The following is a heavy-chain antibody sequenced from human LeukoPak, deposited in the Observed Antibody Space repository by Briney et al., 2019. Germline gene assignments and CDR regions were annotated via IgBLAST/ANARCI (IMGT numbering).Heavy chain of an antibody. D-gene: IGHD5-24*01. Sequence: GGSLRLSCAASGFTFSDYSMNWVRQAPGKGLEWISYIGIDSGNTNYADSVKGRFTISGDKAKNSLYLQMNSLRVEDTAVYYCARDYKYVFDNWGQGTLVTVSS. J-gene: IGHJ4*02. CDR2: IGIDSGNT. CDR1: GFTFSDYS. V-gene: IGHV3-48*01. CDR3: ARDYKYVFDN.